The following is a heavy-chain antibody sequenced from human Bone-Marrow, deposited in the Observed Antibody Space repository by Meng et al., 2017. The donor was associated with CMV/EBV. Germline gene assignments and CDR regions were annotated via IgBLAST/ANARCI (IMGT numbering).Heavy chain of an antibody. V-gene: IGHV1-2*02. D-gene: IGHD3-3*01. Sequence: QVQLVQSGAEVKKPGASVKVSCKASGYTFTSYGISWVRQAPGQGLEWMGWINPNSGGTNYAQKFQGRVTMTRDTSISTAYMELSRLRSDDTAVYYCARSAYITIFGVVIPYYFDYWGQGTLVTVSS. CDR3: ARSAYITIFGVVIPYYFDY. J-gene: IGHJ4*02. CDR1: GYTFTSYG. CDR2: INPNSGGT.